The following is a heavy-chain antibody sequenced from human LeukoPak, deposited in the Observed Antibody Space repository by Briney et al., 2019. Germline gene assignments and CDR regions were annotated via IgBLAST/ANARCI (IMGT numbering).Heavy chain of an antibody. CDR3: AREKEDYGSGSFDY. V-gene: IGHV4-31*03. D-gene: IGHD3-10*01. CDR2: IYYSGST. CDR1: AASISNGDYY. J-gene: IGHJ4*02. Sequence: PSETLSLTCSVSAASISNGDYYWSWLRQPPGKGLEWIGYIYYSGSTYYNPSLKSRVTISVDTSKNQFSLKLSSVTAADTAVYYCAREKEDYGSGSFDYWGQGTLVTVSS.